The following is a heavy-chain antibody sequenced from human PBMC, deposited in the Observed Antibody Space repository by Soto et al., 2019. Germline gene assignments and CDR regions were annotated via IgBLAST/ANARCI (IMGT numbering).Heavy chain of an antibody. CDR1: GYTFTSYG. CDR2: ISAYNGNT. V-gene: IGHV1-18*01. Sequence: ASVKVSCKASGYTFTSYGISWVRQAPGQGLEWMGWISAYNGNTNYAQKLQGRVTMTTDTSTSTAYMELRSLRSDDTAVYYCARGLIVAVVGATTYFDYWGRGTLVTVSS. CDR3: ARGLIVAVVGATTYFDY. J-gene: IGHJ4*02. D-gene: IGHD2-15*01.